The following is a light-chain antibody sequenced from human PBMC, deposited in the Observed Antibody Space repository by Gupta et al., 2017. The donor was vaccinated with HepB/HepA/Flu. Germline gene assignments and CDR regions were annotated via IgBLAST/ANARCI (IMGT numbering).Light chain of an antibody. V-gene: IGKV3-20*01. J-gene: IGKJ5*01. CDR1: QTIRSDY. CDR2: SAS. Sequence: EIVLTQSPGTLSLSPGERATLFCRASQTIRSDYLAWYQQKPGQAPRLLISSASIRATGIPDRFTGSGSGTDFTLTISRLEPEDVAVYYCQQYGTSPRITFGQGTRLEIK. CDR3: QQYGTSPRIT.